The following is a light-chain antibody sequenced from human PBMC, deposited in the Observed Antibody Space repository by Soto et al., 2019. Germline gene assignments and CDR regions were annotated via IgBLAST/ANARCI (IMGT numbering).Light chain of an antibody. V-gene: IGKV3-20*01. CDR1: QSVNSDY. Sequence: EIVLTQSPGTLSLSPAEIATLSSPSGQSVNSDYLAWFQQKPGQAPRLLIYGASTRTTGIPDRFSGSGSGTDFTLTIGRLEPGDFAVYYCLHYGGSPLTFGQGTRLEIK. CDR2: GAS. CDR3: LHYGGSPLT. J-gene: IGKJ5*01.